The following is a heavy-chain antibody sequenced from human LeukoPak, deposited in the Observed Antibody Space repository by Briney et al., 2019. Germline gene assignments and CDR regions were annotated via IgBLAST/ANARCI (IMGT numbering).Heavy chain of an antibody. CDR1: GFTFSSYS. CDR2: ISSSSSYI. J-gene: IGHJ5*02. D-gene: IGHD6-13*01. V-gene: IGHV3-21*01. CDR3: GRDPGIAAAGTNNWFDP. Sequence: GGSLRLSCAASGFTFSSYSMNWVRQAPGKGLEWVSSISSSSSYIYYADSVKGRFTISRDNAKNSLYLQMNSLRAEDTAVYYCGRDPGIAAAGTNNWFDPWGQGTLITVSS.